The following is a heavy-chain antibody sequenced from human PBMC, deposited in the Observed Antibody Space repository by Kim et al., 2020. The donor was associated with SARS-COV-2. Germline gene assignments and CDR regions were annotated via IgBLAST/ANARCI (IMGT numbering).Heavy chain of an antibody. CDR3: ATGFHIAAAGTTNYGMDV. V-gene: IGHV3-30*04. CDR1: GFTFSSYA. J-gene: IGHJ6*02. Sequence: GGSLRLSCAASGFTFSSYAMHWVRQAPGKGLEWVAVISYDGSNKYYADSVKGRFTISRDNSKNTLYLQMNSLRAEDTAVYYCATGFHIAAAGTTNYGMDVWGQGTTVTVSS. CDR2: ISYDGSNK. D-gene: IGHD6-13*01.